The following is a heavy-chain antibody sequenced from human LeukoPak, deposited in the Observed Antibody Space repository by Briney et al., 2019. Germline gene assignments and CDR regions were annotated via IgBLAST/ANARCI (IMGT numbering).Heavy chain of an antibody. CDR3: ARAMIVVVIPFDY. J-gene: IGHJ4*02. D-gene: IGHD3-22*01. Sequence: PGGSLRLSCAASGFTFSSYSMNWVRQAPGKGLEWVSSISSSSSYIYYADSVKGRFTISRDNSKNTLYLQMNSLRAEDTAVYYCARAMIVVVIPFDYWGQGTLVTVSS. CDR2: ISSSSSYI. CDR1: GFTFSSYS. V-gene: IGHV3-21*01.